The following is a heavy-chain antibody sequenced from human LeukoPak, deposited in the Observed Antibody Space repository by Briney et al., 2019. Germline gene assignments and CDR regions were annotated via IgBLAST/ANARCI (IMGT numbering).Heavy chain of an antibody. Sequence: GGSLRLSCAASGFTFNASCMNWVRQAPGRGLEWVANINQDGSEKHFLGSVKGRFTISRDNTKNSLYLQMNSLTAEDTGIYYCARFFVPEEHNPAWYEAHWGQGILVTVSS. CDR2: INQDGSEK. J-gene: IGHJ4*02. D-gene: IGHD6-13*01. CDR3: ARFFVPEEHNPAWYEAH. CDR1: GFTFNASC. V-gene: IGHV3-7*01.